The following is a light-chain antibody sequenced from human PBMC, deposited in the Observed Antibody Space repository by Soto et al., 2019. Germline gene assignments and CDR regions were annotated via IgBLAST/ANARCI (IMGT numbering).Light chain of an antibody. CDR1: SSDVGGYNY. V-gene: IGLV2-8*01. J-gene: IGLJ2*01. CDR2: EVS. Sequence: QSALTQPPSASGSPGQSVTISCTGTSSDVGGYNYVSWYQQHPGKAPKLMIYEVSKRPSGVPDRFSGSKSVNTASLTVSGLQAEDEADYYCSSYAGSNNVVVFGGGTQLTVL. CDR3: SSYAGSNNVVV.